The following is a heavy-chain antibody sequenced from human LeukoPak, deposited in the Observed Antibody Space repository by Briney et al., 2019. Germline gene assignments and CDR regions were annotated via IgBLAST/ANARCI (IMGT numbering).Heavy chain of an antibody. V-gene: IGHV3-23*01. CDR3: AKAISSGWSPGGFDY. D-gene: IGHD6-19*01. CDR2: ISGSGGSI. CDR1: GFTFSSYA. Sequence: GGSLRLSCAASGFTFSSYAMSWVRQAPGKGLEWVSAISGSGGSIYYADSVKGRFTISRDNSKNTLYLQMNSLRAEDTAVYYCAKAISSGWSPGGFDYWGQGTLVTVSS. J-gene: IGHJ4*02.